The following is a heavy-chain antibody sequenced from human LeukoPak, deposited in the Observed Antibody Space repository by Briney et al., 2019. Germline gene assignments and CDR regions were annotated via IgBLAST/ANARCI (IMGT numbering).Heavy chain of an antibody. Sequence: GGSLRLSCAASGFTFSSYWMNWVRQAPGKGLEWVANIKQDGSEKYYVDSVKGRFTISRDNANNLLYLHMNSLRDEDTAVYYCARDPPKYDCDSYDYRWGQGTLVTVSS. CDR3: ARDPPKYDCDSYDYR. D-gene: IGHD3-22*01. CDR2: IKQDGSEK. V-gene: IGHV3-7*03. CDR1: GFTFSSYW. J-gene: IGHJ5*02.